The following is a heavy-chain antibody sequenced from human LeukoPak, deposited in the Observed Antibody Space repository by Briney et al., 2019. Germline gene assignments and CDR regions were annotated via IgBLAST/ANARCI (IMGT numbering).Heavy chain of an antibody. Sequence: SETLSLTCTVSGGSVSSSSYYWGWIRQPPGKGLEWIGSIYYSGSTYYNPSLKSRVTMTVDTSKNQFSLKLSSVTAADTAVYYCARHYYGSGSYVDYWGQGTLVTVSS. D-gene: IGHD3-10*01. CDR2: IYYSGST. CDR1: GGSVSSSSYY. J-gene: IGHJ4*02. V-gene: IGHV4-39*01. CDR3: ARHYYGSGSYVDY.